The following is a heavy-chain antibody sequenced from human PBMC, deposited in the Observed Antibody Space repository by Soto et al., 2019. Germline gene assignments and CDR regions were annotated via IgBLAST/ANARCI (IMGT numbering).Heavy chain of an antibody. CDR1: GGSISSCNYYS. J-gene: IGHJ5*02. D-gene: IGHD3-16*01. CDR2: ISHTGST. CDR3: ARAVAPYLGTWFDP. Sequence: QLQLQESGSGLVKPSQTLSLTCAVSGGSISSCNYYSWSWIRQPPGKGLECIGSISHTGSTSYNPSLKGRVPMSVDKSKNQFSLQLSSVTAADMAVYYCARAVAPYLGTWFDPWGQGTLVIVSS. V-gene: IGHV4-30-2*01.